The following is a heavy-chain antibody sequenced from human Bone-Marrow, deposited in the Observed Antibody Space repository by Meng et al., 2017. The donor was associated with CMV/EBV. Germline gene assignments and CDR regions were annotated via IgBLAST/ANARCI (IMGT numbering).Heavy chain of an antibody. Sequence: LSLTCAASGFTVSSNYMSWVRQAPGKGLEWVSVIYSGGSTYYADSVKGRFTISRDNSKNTLYLQMNSLRAEDTAVYYCASPYCSSTSCYTDYYYGMDVWGQGTTVTVSS. J-gene: IGHJ6*02. CDR3: ASPYCSSTSCYTDYYYGMDV. D-gene: IGHD2-2*02. CDR2: IYSGGST. V-gene: IGHV3-53*01. CDR1: GFTVSSNY.